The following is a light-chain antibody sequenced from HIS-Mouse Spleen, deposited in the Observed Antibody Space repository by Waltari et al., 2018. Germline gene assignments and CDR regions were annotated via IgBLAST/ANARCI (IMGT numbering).Light chain of an antibody. V-gene: IGLV2-14*03. J-gene: IGLJ2*01. CDR3: SSYTSSSFNVV. Sequence: QSALTQPASVSGSPGQSITISCPGPSSDGCCYYYVPWYQQHPGKAPKLMIYDVSNRPSGVSNRFSGSKSGNTASLTISGLQAEDEADYYCSSYTSSSFNVVFGGGTKLTVL. CDR2: DVS. CDR1: SSDGCCYYY.